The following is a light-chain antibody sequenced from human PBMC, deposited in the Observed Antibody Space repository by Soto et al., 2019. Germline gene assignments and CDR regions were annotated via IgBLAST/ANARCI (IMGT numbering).Light chain of an antibody. CDR2: GAS. Sequence: DIVMTQSPAFVSASPGERATLSCRASQSVSSNLAWYQQKPGQAPRLLIYGASTRATGIPARFSGSGSGTEFTLTISSLQSEDFAVYYCQQYNNWPPEGTFGQGTRLEIK. J-gene: IGKJ5*01. CDR3: QQYNNWPPEGT. V-gene: IGKV3-15*01. CDR1: QSVSSN.